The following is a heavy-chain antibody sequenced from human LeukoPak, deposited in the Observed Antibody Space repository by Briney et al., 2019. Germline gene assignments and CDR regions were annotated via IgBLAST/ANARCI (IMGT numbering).Heavy chain of an antibody. Sequence: SETLSLTCTVSGGSISSYYWSWIRQPPGKGLEWIGCIYYSGSTNYNPSLKSRVTISVDTSKNQFSLKLSSVTAADTAVYYCARHPIGGSWYFDYWGQGTLVTVSS. CDR2: IYYSGST. J-gene: IGHJ4*02. CDR1: GGSISSYY. D-gene: IGHD6-13*01. CDR3: ARHPIGGSWYFDY. V-gene: IGHV4-59*08.